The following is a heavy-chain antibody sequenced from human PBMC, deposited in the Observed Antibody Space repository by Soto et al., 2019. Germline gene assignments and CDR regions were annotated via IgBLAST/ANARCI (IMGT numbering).Heavy chain of an antibody. CDR2: IYYSGST. CDR1: GGSISSYY. Sequence: PSETLSLTCTVSGGSISSYYWSWIRQPPGKGLEWIGYIYYSGSTNYNPSLKSRVTISVDTSKNQFSLKLSPVTAADTAVYYCARLGYCSSTSCYYYYYMDVWGKGTTVTVSS. J-gene: IGHJ6*03. CDR3: ARLGYCSSTSCYYYYYMDV. D-gene: IGHD2-2*01. V-gene: IGHV4-59*08.